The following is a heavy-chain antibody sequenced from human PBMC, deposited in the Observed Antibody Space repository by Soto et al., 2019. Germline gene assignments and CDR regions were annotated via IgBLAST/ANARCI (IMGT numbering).Heavy chain of an antibody. D-gene: IGHD2-8*01. Sequence: SETLSLTXSVSGGSISRYYWSWIRQPPGKGLEWIGYAYYSGDTGYNPSLQSRVTMAVDTSKNQVSLKLTSVTAADTAVYYCARDRSTYGGGGTGEVKENWFDPWGQGALVTVSS. CDR1: GGSISRYY. CDR2: AYYSGDT. V-gene: IGHV4-59*01. J-gene: IGHJ5*02. CDR3: ARDRSTYGGGGTGEVKENWFDP.